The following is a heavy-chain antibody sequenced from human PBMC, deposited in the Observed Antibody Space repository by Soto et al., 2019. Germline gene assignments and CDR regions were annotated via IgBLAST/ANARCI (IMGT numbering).Heavy chain of an antibody. D-gene: IGHD1-26*01. CDR3: ARKGGTFYGPFDY. J-gene: IGHJ4*02. Sequence: GGSLRLSCAASGFTFSDYAMSWVRQAPGKGLEWVSTIRGSDGTTYYADSVKGRFTISRDNSKNTLYLQMNSLRAEDTAIYYCARKGGTFYGPFDYWGQGTLVTVSS. CDR2: IRGSDGTT. V-gene: IGHV3-23*01. CDR1: GFTFSDYA.